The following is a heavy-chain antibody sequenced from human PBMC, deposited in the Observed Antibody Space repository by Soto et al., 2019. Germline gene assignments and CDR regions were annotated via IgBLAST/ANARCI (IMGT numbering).Heavy chain of an antibody. Sequence: QVQLVQSGAEVKKPGSSVKVSCKASGGTFSSYTISWVRQAPGQGLEWMGRIIPILGIANYAQKFQGRVTITADKXXSTAYLELSSLRSEDTAVYYCAMEYCSSTSCYRDYWGQGTLVTVSS. V-gene: IGHV1-69*02. CDR2: IIPILGIA. J-gene: IGHJ4*02. D-gene: IGHD2-2*02. CDR3: AMEYCSSTSCYRDY. CDR1: GGTFSSYT.